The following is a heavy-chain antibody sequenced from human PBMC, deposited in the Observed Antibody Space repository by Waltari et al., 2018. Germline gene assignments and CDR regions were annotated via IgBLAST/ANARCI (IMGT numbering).Heavy chain of an antibody. D-gene: IGHD3-10*01. Sequence: QVQLVQSGAEDKKPVASVKVSCKASGYTFTGSWMQWVRQAPGQGLEWMGWINPNSGGTNYAQKFQGRVTMTRDTSISTAYMELSRLRSDDTAVYYCARYGLRGGWFDPWGQGTLVTVSS. CDR2: INPNSGGT. CDR3: ARYGLRGGWFDP. CDR1: GYTFTGSW. V-gene: IGHV1-2*02. J-gene: IGHJ5*02.